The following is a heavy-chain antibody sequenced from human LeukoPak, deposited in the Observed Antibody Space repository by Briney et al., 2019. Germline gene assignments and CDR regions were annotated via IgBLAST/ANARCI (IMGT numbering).Heavy chain of an antibody. D-gene: IGHD2-8*01. Sequence: SGGSLRLSCAASGFTFSSYSMNWVRQAPGKGLEWVTSISSSSSFIYYADSVKGRFTISRDNAKKSLYLQMNSLRAEDTAVYYCAREASTARRLNAFDIWGQGTMVTVSS. J-gene: IGHJ3*02. V-gene: IGHV3-21*01. CDR2: ISSSSSFI. CDR1: GFTFSSYS. CDR3: AREASTARRLNAFDI.